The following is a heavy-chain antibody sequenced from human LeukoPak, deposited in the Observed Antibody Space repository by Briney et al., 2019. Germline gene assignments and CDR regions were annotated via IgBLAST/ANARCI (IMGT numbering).Heavy chain of an antibody. CDR3: ARGMLAPAGTRGSYYGLDV. V-gene: IGHV3-73*01. Sequence: PGGSLKLSCAASGFTFSGSAMHWVRQASGKGLEWVGRIRSRSNSYVTTYAASLKGRVTISRDDSKNTAYLQMNSLKTEDTAVYYCARGMLAPAGTRGSYYGLDVWGQGTTVTVSS. D-gene: IGHD6-13*01. CDR1: GFTFSGSA. J-gene: IGHJ6*02. CDR2: IRSRSNSYVT.